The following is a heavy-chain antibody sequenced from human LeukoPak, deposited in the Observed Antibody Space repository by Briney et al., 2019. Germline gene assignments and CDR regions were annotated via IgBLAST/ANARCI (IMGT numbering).Heavy chain of an antibody. D-gene: IGHD5-24*01. J-gene: IGHJ4*02. CDR1: GFTFRSHA. CDR2: INDDGSLT. CDR3: LKGGWATIGPPKD. V-gene: IGHV3-64D*08. Sequence: PGGSLTLSCSAAGFTFRSHAVHWVRQAPGKGLEYVSTINDDGSLTYYADSVKGRFTISRDNSKNTVYLQMNNLRPDDSAVYHCLKGGWATIGPPKDWGQGTQVSVSS.